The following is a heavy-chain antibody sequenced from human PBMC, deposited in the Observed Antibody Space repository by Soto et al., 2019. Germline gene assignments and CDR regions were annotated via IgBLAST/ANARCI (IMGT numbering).Heavy chain of an antibody. CDR2: LSGSGVST. CDR1: GFPFSNYA. V-gene: IGHV3-23*01. D-gene: IGHD3-22*01. CDR3: AKIESRFFYDSTGYYPFDY. J-gene: IGHJ4*02. Sequence: QLLESGGGLVQPGGSLRLSCAASGFPFSNYAMTWVRQAPGKGLEWVSALSGSGVSTYYADSVMGRFTISRDNSKNKVYLQMNSLRAEDTAVYYCAKIESRFFYDSTGYYPFDYWGQGTLVTVSS.